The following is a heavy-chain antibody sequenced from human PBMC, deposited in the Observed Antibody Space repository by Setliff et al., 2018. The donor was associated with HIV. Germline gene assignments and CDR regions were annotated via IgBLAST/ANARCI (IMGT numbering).Heavy chain of an antibody. CDR3: AKDRRYYYGSGSYAAET. V-gene: IGHV1-18*01. CDR2: ISGYNGDT. Sequence: ASVKVSCKASGYTFTNYGINWVRQAPGQGLEWLGWISGYNGDTNYAQKLQGRVTMTTDTSTSTAYMELRSLRSDDTAVYYCAKDRRYYYGSGSYAAETWGQGTLVTVSS. CDR1: GYTFTNYG. J-gene: IGHJ5*02. D-gene: IGHD3-10*01.